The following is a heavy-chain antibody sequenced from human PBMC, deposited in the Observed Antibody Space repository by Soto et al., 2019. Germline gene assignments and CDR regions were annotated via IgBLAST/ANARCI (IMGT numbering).Heavy chain of an antibody. Sequence: NPSETLSLTCTVSGGSISSGGYYWSWIRQHPGKGLEWIGYIYYSGSTYYNPSLKSRVTISVDTSKNQFSLKLSSVTAADTAVYYCARSPQSLVPFDPWGQGTLVTVSS. CDR3: ARSPQSLVPFDP. CDR2: IYYSGST. D-gene: IGHD2-2*01. CDR1: GGSISSGGYY. J-gene: IGHJ5*02. V-gene: IGHV4-31*03.